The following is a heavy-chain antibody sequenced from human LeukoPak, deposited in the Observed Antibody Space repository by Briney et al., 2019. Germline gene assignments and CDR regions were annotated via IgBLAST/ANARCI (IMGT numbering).Heavy chain of an antibody. J-gene: IGHJ6*02. CDR3: ARDFRAYCSGGSCYINYYYYGMDV. Sequence: ASVKVSCKASGYTFTSYGISWVRQAPGQGLEWMGWISAYNGNTNYAQKLQGRVTMTTDKSTSTAYMELRSLRSDDTAVYYCARDFRAYCSGGSCYINYYYYGMDVWGQGTTVTVSS. D-gene: IGHD2-15*01. V-gene: IGHV1-18*01. CDR2: ISAYNGNT. CDR1: GYTFTSYG.